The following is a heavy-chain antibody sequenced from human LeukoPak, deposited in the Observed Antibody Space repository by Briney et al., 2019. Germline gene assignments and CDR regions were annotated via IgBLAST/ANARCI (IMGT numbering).Heavy chain of an antibody. CDR1: GFTFSSHA. D-gene: IGHD2-2*01. V-gene: IGHV3-30*04. Sequence: GGSLRLSCAASGFTFSSHAMHWVRQAPGKGLEWVAVISYDGSNKYYADSVKGRFTISRDNSKNTLYLQMNSLGAEDTAVYYCAREPAPIVVVPAASRYYYYYYGVDVWGKGTTVTVSS. CDR3: AREPAPIVVVPAASRYYYYYYGVDV. J-gene: IGHJ6*04. CDR2: ISYDGSNK.